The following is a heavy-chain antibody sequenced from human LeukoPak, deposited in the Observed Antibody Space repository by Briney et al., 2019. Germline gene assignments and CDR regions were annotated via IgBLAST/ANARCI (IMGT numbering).Heavy chain of an antibody. J-gene: IGHJ6*02. CDR1: GFTVSSNY. D-gene: IGHD6-19*01. V-gene: IGHV3-53*01. CDR3: ARDHRSGQWLSKTSYYYGMDV. CDR2: IYSGGST. Sequence: GGSLRLSCAASGFTVSSNYMSWVRQAPGKGLEWVSVIYSGGSTYYADSVKGRFTISRDNSKNTLYLQMNSPRAEDTAVYYCARDHRSGQWLSKTSYYYGMDVWGQGTTVTVSS.